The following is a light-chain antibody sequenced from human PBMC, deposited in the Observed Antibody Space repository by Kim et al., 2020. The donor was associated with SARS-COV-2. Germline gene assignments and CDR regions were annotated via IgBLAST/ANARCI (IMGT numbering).Light chain of an antibody. CDR1: QGISDY. CDR3: QNYNTAPQT. J-gene: IGKJ1*01. V-gene: IGKV1-27*01. CDR2: AAS. Sequence: DIQLTQSPSSLSASVGDRVTITCRASQGISDYLAWYQHKPGKGPNLLIYAASTVQSGVPCRFSGSGSGTDFTLTISGLQPDDVATYYCQNYNTAPQTFGQGTKVDIK.